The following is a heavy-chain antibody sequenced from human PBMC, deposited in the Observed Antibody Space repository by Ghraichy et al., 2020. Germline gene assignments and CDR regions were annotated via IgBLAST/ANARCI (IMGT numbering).Heavy chain of an antibody. J-gene: IGHJ4*02. D-gene: IGHD6-13*01. V-gene: IGHV4-34*01. CDR3: AARVYSSSWYRGGY. CDR1: GGSFSGYY. CDR2: INHSGST. Sequence: SETLSLTCAVYGGSFSGYYWSWIRQPPGKGLEWIGEINHSGSTNYNPSLKSRVTISVDTSKNQFSLKLSSVTAADTAVYYCAARVYSSSWYRGGYWGQGTLVTVSS.